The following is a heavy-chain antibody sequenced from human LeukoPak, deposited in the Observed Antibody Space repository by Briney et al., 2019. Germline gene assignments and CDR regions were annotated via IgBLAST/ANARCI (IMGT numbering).Heavy chain of an antibody. CDR1: GFTVGNNY. CDR2: IFSHGET. J-gene: IGHJ4*02. V-gene: IGHV3-66*01. Sequence: GGSLRLSCAASGFTVGNNYMNWVRQAPGKGLEWVSLIFSHGETSYADSVKGRFTISRDNSKNTLYLQMNGLRVEDTAVYYCARAPPAFSINTYAWGQGPLVTVSS. CDR3: ARAPPAFSINTYA. D-gene: IGHD3-3*02.